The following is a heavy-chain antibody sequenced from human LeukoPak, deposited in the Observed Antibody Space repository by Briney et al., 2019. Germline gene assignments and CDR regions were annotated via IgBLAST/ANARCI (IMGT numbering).Heavy chain of an antibody. CDR3: TTDGEYYDSSGYPPFDY. Sequence: GGSLRLSCAASGFTFSNAWMSWVRQAPGKGLEWVGRIKSKADGGTTDYAAPVKGRFTISRDDSKNTLYLQMNSLKTEDTAVYYCTTDGEYYDSSGYPPFDYWGQGTLVTVSS. D-gene: IGHD3-22*01. V-gene: IGHV3-15*01. CDR1: GFTFSNAW. CDR2: IKSKADGGTT. J-gene: IGHJ4*02.